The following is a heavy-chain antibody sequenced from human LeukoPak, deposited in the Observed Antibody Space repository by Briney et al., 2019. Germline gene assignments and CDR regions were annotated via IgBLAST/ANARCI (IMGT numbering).Heavy chain of an antibody. CDR3: ARGPKQWLDY. Sequence: SVKVSCKASGGTFSSYAISWVRQAPGQGLEWMGWIIPIFGTANYAQKFQGRVTITPDESTGTAYMELSSLRSEDTAVYYCARGPKQWLDYWGQGTLVTVSS. CDR2: IIPIFGTA. CDR1: GGTFSSYA. V-gene: IGHV1-69*13. J-gene: IGHJ4*02. D-gene: IGHD6-19*01.